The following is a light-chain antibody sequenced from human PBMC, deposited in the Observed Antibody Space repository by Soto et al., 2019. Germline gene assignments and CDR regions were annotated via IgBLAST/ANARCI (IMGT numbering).Light chain of an antibody. V-gene: IGLV1-47*01. CDR1: NSNFGSFY. CDR2: RHN. CDR3: AAWDDSLSGVV. J-gene: IGLJ2*01. Sequence: QSVLMQPPSVSAAPGQRVTISCSGTNSNFGSFYVSWYQHLPGTAPKLLIYRHNRRPSGVPDRFSGSKSGTAASLAISGLRSEDEGNYYCAAWDDSLSGVVFGGGTKVTVL.